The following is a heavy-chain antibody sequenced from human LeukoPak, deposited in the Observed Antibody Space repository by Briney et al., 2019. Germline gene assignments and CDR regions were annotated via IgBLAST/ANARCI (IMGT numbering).Heavy chain of an antibody. J-gene: IGHJ4*02. CDR3: ASGYSYGYFLAVFDY. V-gene: IGHV3-11*01. D-gene: IGHD5-18*01. CDR1: GFTFSDYY. CDR2: ISSSGSTI. Sequence: GGSLRLSCAASGFTFSDYYMSWIRQAPGKGLEWVSYISSSGSTIYYADSVKGRFTISRDNAKNSLYLQMNSLRAEDTAVYYCASGYSYGYFLAVFDYWGQGTLVTVSS.